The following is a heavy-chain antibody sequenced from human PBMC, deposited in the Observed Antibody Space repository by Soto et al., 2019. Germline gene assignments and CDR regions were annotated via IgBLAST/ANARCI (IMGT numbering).Heavy chain of an antibody. V-gene: IGHV4-59*01. CDR1: GGSISSYY. Sequence: SETLCLTCTVSGGSISSYYWSWIRQPPGKGLEWIGYIYYSGSTNYNPSLKSRVTISVDTSKNQFSLKLSSVTAADTAVYYCARENSSGWSNWFDPWGQGTLVTVSS. CDR3: ARENSSGWSNWFDP. D-gene: IGHD6-13*01. CDR2: IYYSGST. J-gene: IGHJ5*02.